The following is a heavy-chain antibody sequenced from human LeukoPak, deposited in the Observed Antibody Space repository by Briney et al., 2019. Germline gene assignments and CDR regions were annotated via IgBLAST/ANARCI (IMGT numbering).Heavy chain of an antibody. J-gene: IGHJ4*02. V-gene: IGHV7-4-1*02. Sequence: PRASVKVSCKASGYTFTSYAMNWVRQAPGQGLEWMGWINTNTGNPTYAQGFTGRFVFSLDTSVSTAYLQISSLKAEDTAVYYCARGMGLRWLQRSKYYFDYWGQGTLVTVSS. CDR3: ARGMGLRWLQRSKYYFDY. D-gene: IGHD5-24*01. CDR1: GYTFTSYA. CDR2: INTNTGNP.